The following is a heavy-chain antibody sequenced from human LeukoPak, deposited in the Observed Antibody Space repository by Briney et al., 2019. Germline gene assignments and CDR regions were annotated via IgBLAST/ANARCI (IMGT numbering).Heavy chain of an antibody. J-gene: IGHJ4*02. CDR3: ARGGLRYFDWLSDY. Sequence: SVEVSCKASGGTFSSYAISWVRQAPGQGLEWMGGIIPIFGTANYAQKFQGRVTITADESTSTAYMELSSLRSEDTAVYYCARGGLRYFDWLSDYWGQGTLVTVSS. CDR1: GGTFSSYA. CDR2: IIPIFGTA. D-gene: IGHD3-9*01. V-gene: IGHV1-69*01.